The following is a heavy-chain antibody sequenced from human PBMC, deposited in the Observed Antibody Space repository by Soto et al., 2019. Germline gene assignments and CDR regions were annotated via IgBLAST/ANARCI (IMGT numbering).Heavy chain of an antibody. CDR3: ARVRFGVLV. CDR2: IGVGGGDR. D-gene: IGHD3-10*01. J-gene: IGHJ4*02. CDR1: GFTFSSYA. V-gene: IGHV3-23*01. Sequence: EVQLLESGGGLVQPGGSLRLYCAASGFTFSSYAMSWVRQAPGKGLEWVSIIGVGGGDRYYPESVKGRFTISRDNSRDTLYLEMNSLRDDYTAVYYCARVRFGVLVWGQGTLVIVSS.